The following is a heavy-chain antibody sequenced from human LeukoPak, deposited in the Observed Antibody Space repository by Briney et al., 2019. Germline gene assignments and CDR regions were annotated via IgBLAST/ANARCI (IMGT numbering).Heavy chain of an antibody. CDR2: ISSSSSYT. D-gene: IGHD3-22*01. CDR1: GFTFSDYY. Sequence: GGSLRLSFAASGFTFSDYYMSWIRQAPGKGLEWVSYISSSSSYTIYADSVKGRFTISRDNAKNSLYLQMNSLRAEETAVYYCARGEYYYDGGYWGQGTLVSVSA. J-gene: IGHJ4*02. CDR3: ARGEYYYDGGY. V-gene: IGHV3-11*06.